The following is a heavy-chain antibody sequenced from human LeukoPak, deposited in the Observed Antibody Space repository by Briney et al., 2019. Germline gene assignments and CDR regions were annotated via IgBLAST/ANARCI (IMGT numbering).Heavy chain of an antibody. J-gene: IGHJ4*02. D-gene: IGHD5-12*01. CDR1: RSTLNSYA. Sequence: GGSLRLSCAASRSTLNSYAMSWVRQAPGKGLEWVSVIGGSNGITFYVGSVKGRFTISRDNSKDTLYLQMNSLRAEDTAVYYCARNENSGWGYFDYWGQGTLVTVSS. CDR2: IGGSNGIT. V-gene: IGHV3-23*01. CDR3: ARNENSGWGYFDY.